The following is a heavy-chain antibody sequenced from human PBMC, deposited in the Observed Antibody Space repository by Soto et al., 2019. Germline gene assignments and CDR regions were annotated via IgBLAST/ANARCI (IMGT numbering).Heavy chain of an antibody. CDR1: GGTFSSYA. Sequence: GAAVKVSCKASGGTFSSYAISWVRQDPGQGLEWMGGIIPIFGTANYAQKFQGRVTITADESTSTAYMELSSLRSEDTAVYYCARVRTDYYYDSSGFAYWGQGTLVPVSS. V-gene: IGHV1-69*13. J-gene: IGHJ4*02. CDR3: ARVRTDYYYDSSGFAY. CDR2: IIPIFGTA. D-gene: IGHD3-22*01.